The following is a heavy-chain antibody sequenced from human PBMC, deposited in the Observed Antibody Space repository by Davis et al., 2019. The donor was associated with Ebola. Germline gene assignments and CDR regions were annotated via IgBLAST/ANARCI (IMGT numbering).Heavy chain of an antibody. CDR1: GFTFSSYA. CDR2: ISYDGSNK. CDR3: ERDLPGGDWYFDL. D-gene: IGHD1-14*01. J-gene: IGHJ2*01. Sequence: GESLKISCAASGFTFSSYAMHWVRQAPGKGLEWVAVISYDGSNKYYADSVKVRFTISRDNSKNTLYLQMSSLRAEDPAVYYCERDLPGGDWYFDLWGRGTLVTVSS. V-gene: IGHV3-30*04.